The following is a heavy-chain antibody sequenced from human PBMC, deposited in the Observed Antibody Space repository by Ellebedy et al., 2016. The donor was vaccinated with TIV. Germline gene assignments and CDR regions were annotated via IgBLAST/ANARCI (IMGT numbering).Heavy chain of an antibody. CDR3: AKGPSSGSYYFDY. D-gene: IGHD3-10*01. J-gene: IGHJ4*02. V-gene: IGHV3-30*18. CDR1: GFTFSNYG. Sequence: GESLKISXAASGFTFSNYGMHWVRQAPGKGLEWVAVISYDGSNKYYADSVKGRFTISRDNSKNTLYLQMNSLRAEDTAVYYCAKGPSSGSYYFDYWGQGTLVTVSS. CDR2: ISYDGSNK.